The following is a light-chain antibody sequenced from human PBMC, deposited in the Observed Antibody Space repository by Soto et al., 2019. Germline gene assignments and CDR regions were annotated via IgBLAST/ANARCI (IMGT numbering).Light chain of an antibody. CDR2: GAS. CDR3: QHYGSSSNT. CDR1: ESVTSSH. Sequence: EIVLTQSPDTLSLSPGERATLCCRASESVTSSHLAWYQQKRGQAPRLLIYGASSRATDIPDRFSGSGSGTDFTLTISRLEPEDFAVYYCQHYGSSSNTFGQGTRLEIK. J-gene: IGKJ5*01. V-gene: IGKV3-20*01.